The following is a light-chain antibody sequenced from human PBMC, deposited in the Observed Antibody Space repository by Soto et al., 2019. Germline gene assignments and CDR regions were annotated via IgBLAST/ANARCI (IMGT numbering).Light chain of an antibody. Sequence: QLVLTQSPSASASLGASVKLTCTLSSGHNTYSIAWHQQQPEKGPRFLMKLKSDGSHSRGDGIPDRFSGSSSGAERYLTISSLQSEDEADYYCQTWATGNQVFGGGTKLTVL. CDR1: SGHNTYS. V-gene: IGLV4-69*01. J-gene: IGLJ2*01. CDR3: QTWATGNQV. CDR2: LKSDGSH.